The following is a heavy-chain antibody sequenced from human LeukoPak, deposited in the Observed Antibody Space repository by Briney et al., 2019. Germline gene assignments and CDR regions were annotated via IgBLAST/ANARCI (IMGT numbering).Heavy chain of an antibody. V-gene: IGHV3-23*01. CDR2: ISGSGAST. D-gene: IGHD6-13*01. CDR1: GFTFSSYA. CDR3: AKDPIAAAGPNNWFDP. Sequence: GGSLRLSCAASGFTFSSYAMSWVRQAPGKGLEWVSGISGSGASTYYADSVKGRFTISRDNSKNTLYLQIYSLRAGDTAVYYCAKDPIAAAGPNNWFDPWGQGTLVTVSS. J-gene: IGHJ5*02.